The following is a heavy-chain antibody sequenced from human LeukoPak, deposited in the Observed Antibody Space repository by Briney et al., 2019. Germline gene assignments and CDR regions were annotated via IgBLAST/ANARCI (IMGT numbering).Heavy chain of an antibody. CDR2: INHSGST. J-gene: IGHJ4*02. D-gene: IGHD3-22*01. V-gene: IGHV4-34*01. Sequence: SETLSLTCAVYGGSFSGYYWSWIRQPPGKGLEWIGEINHSGSTNYNPSLKSRVTISVDTSKNQFSLKLSSVTAADTAVYYCASSLSSGYYFFWGQGTLVTVSS. CDR1: GGSFSGYY. CDR3: ASSLSSGYYFF.